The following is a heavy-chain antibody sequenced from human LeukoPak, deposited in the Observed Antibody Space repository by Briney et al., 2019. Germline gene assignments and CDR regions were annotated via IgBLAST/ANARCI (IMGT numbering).Heavy chain of an antibody. J-gene: IGHJ4*02. D-gene: IGHD3-22*01. CDR1: GFTFDDYG. Sequence: PGGSLRLSCAASGFTFDDYGMSWVRQAPGKGLEWVSAISGSGGSTYYADSVKGRFTISRDNSKNTLYLQMNSLRAEDTAVYYCAKTYQYYYDSSGGRFDYWGQGTLVTVSS. CDR3: AKTYQYYYDSSGGRFDY. V-gene: IGHV3-23*01. CDR2: ISGSGGST.